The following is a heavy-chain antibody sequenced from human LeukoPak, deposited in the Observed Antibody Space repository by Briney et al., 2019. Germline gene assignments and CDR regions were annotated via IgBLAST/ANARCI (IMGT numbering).Heavy chain of an antibody. Sequence: SQTLSLTCTVSGNSISSGDNYWSWIRQPAGKGLEWIGRIYTSGSTNYNPSLKSRVTISVDTSKNQFSLKLSSVTAADTAVYYCARDLVRTRAWFDPWGQGTLVTVSS. D-gene: IGHD3-10*01. CDR2: IYTSGST. CDR3: ARDLVRTRAWFDP. J-gene: IGHJ5*02. V-gene: IGHV4-61*02. CDR1: GNSISSGDNY.